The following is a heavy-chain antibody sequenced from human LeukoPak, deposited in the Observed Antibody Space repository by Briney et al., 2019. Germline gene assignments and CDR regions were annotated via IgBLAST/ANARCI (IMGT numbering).Heavy chain of an antibody. CDR1: GFTFSSYW. Sequence: GGSLRLSCAASGFTFSSYWMSWVRQAPGKGLEWVANIKQDGSEKYYVDSVKGRFTISRDNAKNSLYLQMNSPRTEDTAVYYCAKDNLWFGELFYYFDYWGQGALVTVSA. CDR3: AKDNLWFGELFYYFDY. V-gene: IGHV3-7*01. CDR2: IKQDGSEK. J-gene: IGHJ4*02. D-gene: IGHD3-10*01.